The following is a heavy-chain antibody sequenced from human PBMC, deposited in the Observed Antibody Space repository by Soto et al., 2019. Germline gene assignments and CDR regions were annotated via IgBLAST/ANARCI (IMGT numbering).Heavy chain of an antibody. Sequence: QTGGSLRLSCAASGFTFSSYEINWVRQAPGKGLEWVAVISYDGSNKYYADSVKGRFTISRDNSKNTLYLQMNSLRAEDTAVYYCARDRQYYYGSGTTGYGMDVWGQGTTVTVSS. CDR3: ARDRQYYYGSGTTGYGMDV. J-gene: IGHJ6*02. V-gene: IGHV3-30-3*01. D-gene: IGHD3-10*01. CDR1: GFTFSSYE. CDR2: ISYDGSNK.